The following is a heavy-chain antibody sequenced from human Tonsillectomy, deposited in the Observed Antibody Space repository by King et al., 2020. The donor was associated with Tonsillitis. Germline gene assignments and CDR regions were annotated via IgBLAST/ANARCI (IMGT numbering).Heavy chain of an antibody. Sequence: LQLQESGPGLVKPSETLSLSCSVSGDSIRTDNYLWGWIRQPPGQGLEWIGSILHSGSTYYNPSLRSRVTISVDTSKNQFSLKVRSVTAADTAVYYCARHPIWWSDRRSVWFDPWGQGTLVTVSS. CDR2: ILHSGST. CDR3: ARHPIWWSDRRSVWFDP. D-gene: IGHD2-8*02. CDR1: GDSIRTDNYL. J-gene: IGHJ5*02. V-gene: IGHV4-39*07.